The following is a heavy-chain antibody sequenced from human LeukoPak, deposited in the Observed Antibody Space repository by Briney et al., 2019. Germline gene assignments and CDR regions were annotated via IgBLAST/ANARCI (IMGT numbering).Heavy chain of an antibody. Sequence: GGPLRLSCAASGFTFSSYSMLWVRQAPGKGLEWVSSISSSSSYIYYADSVKGRFTISRDNAKNSLYLQMNSLRAEDTAVYYCARELTPVAVAGKSVGGMDVWGQGTTVTVSS. D-gene: IGHD6-19*01. CDR3: ARELTPVAVAGKSVGGMDV. V-gene: IGHV3-21*01. J-gene: IGHJ6*02. CDR2: ISSSSSYI. CDR1: GFTFSSYS.